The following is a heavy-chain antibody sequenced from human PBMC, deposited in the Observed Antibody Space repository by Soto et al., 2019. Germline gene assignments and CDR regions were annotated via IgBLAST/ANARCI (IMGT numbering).Heavy chain of an antibody. D-gene: IGHD3-22*01. CDR2: ISSSSSYR. Sequence: LRLSWAASGFTFSSYSMNWVRQAPGKVLEWVSSISSSSSYRYYADSVTGRFTISRDNAKNSLYLQMNSLRAEHTAVYYCARDLHYDSRGFGYWGQGTLVTVSS. CDR3: ARDLHYDSRGFGY. CDR1: GFTFSSYS. V-gene: IGHV3-21*01. J-gene: IGHJ4*02.